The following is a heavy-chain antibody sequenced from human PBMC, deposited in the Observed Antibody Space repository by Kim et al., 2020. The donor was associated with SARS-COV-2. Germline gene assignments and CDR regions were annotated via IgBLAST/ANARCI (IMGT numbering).Heavy chain of an antibody. CDR1: GFTFSSYG. Sequence: GGSLRLSCAASGFTFSSYGMHWVRQAPGKGLEWVAVISYDGSNKYYADSVKGRFTISRDNSKNTLYLQMNSLRAEDTAVYYCSLGNFDYWGQGTLVTVSS. CDR3: SLGNFDY. V-gene: IGHV3-30*03. D-gene: IGHD1-26*01. J-gene: IGHJ4*02. CDR2: ISYDGSNK.